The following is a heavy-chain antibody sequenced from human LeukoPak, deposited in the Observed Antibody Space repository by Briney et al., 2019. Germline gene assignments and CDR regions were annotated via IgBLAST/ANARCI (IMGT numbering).Heavy chain of an antibody. CDR2: INPNSGGT. CDR3: ARDPRYSSSPDIDY. V-gene: IGHV1-2*02. D-gene: IGHD6-13*01. CDR1: GYTFTGYY. Sequence: ASVTVSFKASGYTFTGYYMHWVRQAPGQGLEWMGWINPNSGGTNYAQKFQGRVTMTRDTSISTAYMELSRLRSDDTAVYYCARDPRYSSSPDIDYWGQGTLVTVSS. J-gene: IGHJ4*02.